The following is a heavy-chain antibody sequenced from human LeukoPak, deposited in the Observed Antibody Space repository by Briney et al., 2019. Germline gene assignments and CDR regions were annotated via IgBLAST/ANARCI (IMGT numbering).Heavy chain of an antibody. CDR3: ARGPHPIILTGPADF. D-gene: IGHD3-9*01. CDR1: GFTFSNYG. CDR2: IWYDGTNK. J-gene: IGHJ4*02. V-gene: IGHV3-33*01. Sequence: PGRSLRLSCAASGFTFSNYGMHWVRQAPGKGLEWVAVIWYDGTNKYYADSVKGRFTISRDNSKSTLYLQMNSLRAEDTAVYYCARGPHPIILTGPADFWGQGTLVTVSS.